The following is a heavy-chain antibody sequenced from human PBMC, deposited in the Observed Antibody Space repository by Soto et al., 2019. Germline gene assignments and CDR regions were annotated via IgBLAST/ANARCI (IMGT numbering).Heavy chain of an antibody. D-gene: IGHD5-18*01. J-gene: IGHJ4*02. CDR3: ARGRGYSWPWYFDY. CDR2: IWYDGSNK. CDR1: GFTFISYS. V-gene: IGHV3-33*08. Sequence: PGGFLRLSCAASGFTFISYSMNWVRQAPGKGLEWVAVIWYDGSNKYYADSVKGRFTISRDNSKKTLYLQMNSLRAEDTAVYYCARGRGYSWPWYFDYWGQGTLVTVSS.